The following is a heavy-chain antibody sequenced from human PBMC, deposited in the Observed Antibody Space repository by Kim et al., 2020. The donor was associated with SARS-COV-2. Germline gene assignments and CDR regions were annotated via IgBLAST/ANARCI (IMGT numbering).Heavy chain of an antibody. Sequence: GGSLRLSCAASGFTFSSSWMHWVRQAPGKGLVWVARISSDGSSTSYADSVKGRFTISRDNAKNTVYLQMNSLRAEDTAVYYCARVGTLKATAGSKLHYFDYWGQGTQVTVSS. CDR3: ARVGTLKATAGSKLHYFDY. V-gene: IGHV3-74*01. D-gene: IGHD6-13*01. CDR1: GFTFSSSW. CDR2: ISSDGSST. J-gene: IGHJ4*02.